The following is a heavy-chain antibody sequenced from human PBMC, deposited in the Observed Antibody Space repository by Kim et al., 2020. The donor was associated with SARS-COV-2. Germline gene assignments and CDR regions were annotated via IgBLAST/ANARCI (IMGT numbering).Heavy chain of an antibody. CDR1: GFTFSGSA. Sequence: GGSLRLSCAASGFTFSGSAMHWVRQASGKGLEWVGRIRSKANSYATAYAASVKGRFTISRDDSKNTAYLQMNSLKTEDTAVYYCTTLLGYCSGGSCHYYYYGMDVWGQGTTVTVSS. CDR2: IRSKANSYAT. V-gene: IGHV3-73*01. J-gene: IGHJ6*02. D-gene: IGHD2-15*01. CDR3: TTLLGYCSGGSCHYYYYGMDV.